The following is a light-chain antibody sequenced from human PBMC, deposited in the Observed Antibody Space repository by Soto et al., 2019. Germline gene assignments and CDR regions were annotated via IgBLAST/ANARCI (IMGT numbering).Light chain of an antibody. CDR2: EVT. J-gene: IGLJ2*01. V-gene: IGLV2-14*01. CDR3: SSDTSSNTLI. Sequence: QSALTQPASVSGSPGQSITISCTGTSSDVGGYNYVSWYQQYPGKAPKVMIYEVTNRPSGVSNRFSGSKSGNTASLTISGLQAEDEADYYCSSDTSSNTLIFGGGTKVTVL. CDR1: SSDVGGYNY.